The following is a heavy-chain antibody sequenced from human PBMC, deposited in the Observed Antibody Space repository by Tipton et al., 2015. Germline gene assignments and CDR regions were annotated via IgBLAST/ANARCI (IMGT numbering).Heavy chain of an antibody. D-gene: IGHD3-10*01. Sequence: TLSLTCTVSGGSISSRSYSWGWIRQPPGKGLEWIGNIYYSGSTYYNPSPKSRVAISVDTSNNQFSLKMSFVTAADTAVYYCARDRFRGPYYYGLDVWGQGTTVTVSS. CDR2: IYYSGST. CDR3: ARDRFRGPYYYGLDV. J-gene: IGHJ6*02. V-gene: IGHV4-39*07. CDR1: GGSISSRSYS.